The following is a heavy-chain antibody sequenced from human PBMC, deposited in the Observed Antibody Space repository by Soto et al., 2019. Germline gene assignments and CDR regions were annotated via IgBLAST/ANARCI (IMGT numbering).Heavy chain of an antibody. CDR1: GYTLTELS. CDR3: LTLRRNDYYSLYFDF. CDR2: FDPEDDET. D-gene: IGHD2-21*02. V-gene: IGHV1-24*01. Sequence: GASVKVSCKISGYTLTELSMHWVRQAPGKGLEWMGGFDPEDDETIYAQKFQGRVTMTEDTSTDTAYMQLSGLRSEDTAIYFCLTLRRNDYYSLYFDFWGQGTLVTVSS. J-gene: IGHJ4*02.